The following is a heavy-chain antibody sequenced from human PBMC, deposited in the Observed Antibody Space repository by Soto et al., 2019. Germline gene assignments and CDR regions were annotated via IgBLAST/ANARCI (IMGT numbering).Heavy chain of an antibody. CDR3: ARDVGEDGMDV. D-gene: IGHD1-26*01. V-gene: IGHV3-30-3*01. CDR2: ISYDGSNK. CDR1: GFTFSSYA. Sequence: QVQLVESGGGVVQPGRSLRLSCAASGFTFSSYARHWVRQAPGKGLEWVAVISYDGSNKYYADSVKGRFTISRDNSKNTLYLQMNSLRAEDTAVYYCARDVGEDGMDVWGQGTTVTVSS. J-gene: IGHJ6*02.